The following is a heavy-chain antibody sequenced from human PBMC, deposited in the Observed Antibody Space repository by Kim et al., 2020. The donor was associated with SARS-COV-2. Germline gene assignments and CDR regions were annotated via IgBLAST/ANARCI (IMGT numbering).Heavy chain of an antibody. CDR2: IYYSGST. D-gene: IGHD2-2*01. Sequence: SETLSLTCTVSGGSISSYYWSWIRQPPGKGLEWIGYIYYSGSTNYNPSLKSRVTISVDTSKNQFSLKLSSVTAADTAVYYCARGIVVVVPAAIYNYYYDMDVWGQGTTDTVSS. CDR1: GGSISSYY. CDR3: ARGIVVVVPAAIYNYYYDMDV. J-gene: IGHJ6*02. V-gene: IGHV4-59*13.